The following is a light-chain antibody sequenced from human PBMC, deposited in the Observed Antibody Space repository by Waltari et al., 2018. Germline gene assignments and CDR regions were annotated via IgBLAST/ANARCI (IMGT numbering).Light chain of an antibody. J-gene: IGLJ2*01. V-gene: IGLV1-44*01. CDR3: AACDDSLHGVV. Sequence: QSVLTQPPAASATPGQRATIPCSGSSPNSGCNTVNWYQQLPGTAPKLLIYGNNQRPSGVPDRFPGSKSGTSASLAFSGLQSEDEAVYYCAACDDSLHGVVFGGGTKLTVL. CDR1: SPNSGCNT. CDR2: GNN.